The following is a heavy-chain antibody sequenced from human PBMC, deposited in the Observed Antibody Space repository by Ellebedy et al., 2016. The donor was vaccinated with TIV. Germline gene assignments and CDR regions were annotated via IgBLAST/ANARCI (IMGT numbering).Heavy chain of an antibody. J-gene: IGHJ6*02. CDR3: ARLKGCSSTSCYLSDYFYGMDV. V-gene: IGHV5-51*01. Sequence: KVSCKGSGYSFTSYWIGWVRQMPGKGLEWMGIIYPGDSDTRYSPSFQGQVTISADKSISTAYLQWSSLKASDTAMYYCARLKGCSSTSCYLSDYFYGMDVWGQGTLVTVSS. CDR2: IYPGDSDT. CDR1: GYSFTSYW. D-gene: IGHD2-2*01.